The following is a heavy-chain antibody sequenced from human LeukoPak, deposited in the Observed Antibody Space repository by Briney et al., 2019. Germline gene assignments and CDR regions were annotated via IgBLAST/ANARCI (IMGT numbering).Heavy chain of an antibody. J-gene: IGHJ4*02. CDR1: GGSIHSYY. Sequence: SETLSLTCTVSGGSIHSYYWSWIRQPPGKGLEWIGHMYYSGNNKYNPSLKSRVTILAETSKNQISLRLNSVTAADTAVYYCAREPPRGYFDYWGQGTLVTVSS. CDR2: MYYSGNN. V-gene: IGHV4-59*12. CDR3: AREPPRGYFDY. D-gene: IGHD3-10*01.